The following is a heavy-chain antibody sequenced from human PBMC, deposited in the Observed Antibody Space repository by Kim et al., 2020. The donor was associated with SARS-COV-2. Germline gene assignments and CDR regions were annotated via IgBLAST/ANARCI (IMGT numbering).Heavy chain of an antibody. CDR3: ARRSSTELYYYYYYGMDV. D-gene: IGHD2-2*01. V-gene: IGHV1-18*04. J-gene: IGHJ6*02. CDR2: ISAYNGNT. Sequence: ASVKVSCKASGYTFTSYGISWVRQAPGQGLEWMGWISAYNGNTNYAQKLQGRVTMTTDTSTSTAYMELRSLRSDDTAVYYCARRSSTELYYYYYYGMDVWGQGTTVTVSS. CDR1: GYTFTSYG.